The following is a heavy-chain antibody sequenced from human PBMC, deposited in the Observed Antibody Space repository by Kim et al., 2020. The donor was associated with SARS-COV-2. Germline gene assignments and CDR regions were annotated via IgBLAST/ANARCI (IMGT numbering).Heavy chain of an antibody. V-gene: IGHV3-23*01. D-gene: IGHD6-19*01. Sequence: ADSVKGRFTISRDNSKNTLYLQMNSLRAEDTAVYYCAKDSIAVAPDAFDIWGQGTMVTVSS. CDR3: AKDSIAVAPDAFDI. J-gene: IGHJ3*02.